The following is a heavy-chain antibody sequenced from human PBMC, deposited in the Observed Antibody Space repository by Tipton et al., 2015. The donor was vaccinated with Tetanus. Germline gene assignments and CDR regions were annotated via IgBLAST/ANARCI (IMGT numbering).Heavy chain of an antibody. CDR1: GGSINDKKYY. CDR3: ARLLYGYWFDP. Sequence: TLSLTCTVSGGSINDKKYYWGWIRQPPGKGLEWIASIYFEGSTYYRPSLESRVTIAVDTSQNVFSLRLTSVTAADTAIYYCARLLYGYWFDPWGQGTLVTVSS. D-gene: IGHD3-10*01. V-gene: IGHV4-39*02. CDR2: IYFEGST. J-gene: IGHJ5*02.